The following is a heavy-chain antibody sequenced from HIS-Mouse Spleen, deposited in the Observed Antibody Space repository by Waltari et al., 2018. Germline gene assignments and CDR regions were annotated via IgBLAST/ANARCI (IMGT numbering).Heavy chain of an antibody. CDR2: INHSGST. CDR3: ARGAGYCSSTSCYERFDY. J-gene: IGHJ4*02. CDR1: GGSFSGYY. Sequence: QVQLQQWGAGLLKPSETLSLTCAVYGGSFSGYYWSWIRQPPGKGLEWIGEINHSGSTNYNPTLKSRVTISVDTSKNQFSLKLSSVTAADTAVYYCARGAGYCSSTSCYERFDYWGQGTLVTVSS. D-gene: IGHD2-2*01. V-gene: IGHV4-34*01.